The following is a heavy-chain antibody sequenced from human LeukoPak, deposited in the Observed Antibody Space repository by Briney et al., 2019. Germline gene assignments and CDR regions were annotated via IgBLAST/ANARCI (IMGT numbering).Heavy chain of an antibody. Sequence: PGGSLRLSCAASGFTFSSYAMHWVRQAPGKGLEWVAVISYDGSNKYYADSVKGRFTISRDNSKNTLYLQMNSLRAEDTAVYYCAKGSIAVAGTYYFDYWGQGTLVTVSS. D-gene: IGHD6-19*01. V-gene: IGHV3-30*04. CDR1: GFTFSSYA. CDR2: ISYDGSNK. CDR3: AKGSIAVAGTYYFDY. J-gene: IGHJ4*02.